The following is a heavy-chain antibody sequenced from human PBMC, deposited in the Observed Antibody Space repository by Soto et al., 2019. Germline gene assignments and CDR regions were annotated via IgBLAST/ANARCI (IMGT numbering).Heavy chain of an antibody. V-gene: IGHV3-33*01. CDR1: GFTFSSYG. Sequence: GGSLRLSCAASGFTFSSYGMHWVRQAPGKGLEWVAVIWYDGSNKYYADSVKGRFTISRDNSKNTLYLQMNSLRAEDTAVYYCAREQHEGRRAPEVAGYYWYFDLWGRGTLVTVSS. CDR2: IWYDGSNK. D-gene: IGHD6-19*01. J-gene: IGHJ2*01. CDR3: AREQHEGRRAPEVAGYYWYFDL.